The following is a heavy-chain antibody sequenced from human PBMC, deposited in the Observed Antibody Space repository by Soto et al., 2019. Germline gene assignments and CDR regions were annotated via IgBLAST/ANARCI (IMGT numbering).Heavy chain of an antibody. J-gene: IGHJ2*01. Sequence: QVQLQESGPGLVKPSQTLSLTCTVSGGSISSGGYYWSWIRQHPGKGLEWIGYIYYSGSTYYNPSLQSRVTISVDTSQSQFPLKLSSVTAADTAVYYCARDGDARVSRDWYFDLWGRGTLVTVSS. CDR2: IYYSGST. D-gene: IGHD3-3*01. V-gene: IGHV4-31*03. CDR1: GGSISSGGYY. CDR3: ARDGDARVSRDWYFDL.